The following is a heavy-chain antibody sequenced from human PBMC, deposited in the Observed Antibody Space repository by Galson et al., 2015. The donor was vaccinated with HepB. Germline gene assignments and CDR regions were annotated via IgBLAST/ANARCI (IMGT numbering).Heavy chain of an antibody. D-gene: IGHD6-13*01. J-gene: IGHJ4*02. CDR2: IKQDGSEK. Sequence: SLRLSCAASGFTFSRSWMTWVRQAPGKGLEWVANIKQDGSEKNYVDSVKGRFTISRDNAKNSLYLQMSSLRAEDTAVYYCAREVQQQLASLYFDYWGQGTLVTVSS. CDR1: GFTFSRSW. V-gene: IGHV3-7*01. CDR3: AREVQQQLASLYFDY.